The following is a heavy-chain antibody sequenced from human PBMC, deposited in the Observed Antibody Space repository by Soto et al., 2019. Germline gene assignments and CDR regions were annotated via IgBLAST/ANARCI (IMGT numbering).Heavy chain of an antibody. J-gene: IGHJ5*02. D-gene: IGHD2-15*01. CDR1: GGSISSYY. CDR2: IYYSGST. Sequence: SETLSLTCTVSGGSISSYYWIWIRQPPGKGLEWIGYIYYSGSTNHNPSLKSRVTISIDTSKNQFSLKLSSVTAADTAVYYCARRFGYCSGGSCYHGVNWFDPWGQGTLVTVSS. V-gene: IGHV4-59*08. CDR3: ARRFGYCSGGSCYHGVNWFDP.